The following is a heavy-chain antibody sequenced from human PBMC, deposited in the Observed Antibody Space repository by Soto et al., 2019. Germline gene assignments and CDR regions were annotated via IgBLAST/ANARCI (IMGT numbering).Heavy chain of an antibody. CDR1: GYTFTSYG. V-gene: IGHV1-18*01. CDR2: ISAYNGNT. Sequence: QVQLVQSGAEVKKPGASVKVSCKASGYTFTSYGISWVRQAPGQGLEWMGWISAYNGNTNYAQKLQGRVTMTTDTSTSTAYMELRSLRSDDTAVYYCASFGHSHYQYYYYGMDVWGQGTTVTVSS. J-gene: IGHJ6*02. D-gene: IGHD3-3*01. CDR3: ASFGHSHYQYYYYGMDV.